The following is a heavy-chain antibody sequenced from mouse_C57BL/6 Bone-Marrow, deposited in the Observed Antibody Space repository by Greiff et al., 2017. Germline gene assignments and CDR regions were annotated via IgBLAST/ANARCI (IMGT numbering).Heavy chain of an antibody. V-gene: IGHV5-4*03. J-gene: IGHJ3*01. D-gene: IGHD2-2*01. CDR3: AIYGYDVSFAY. Sequence: EVKLMESGGGLVKPGGSLKLSCAASGFTFSSYAMSWVRQTPEKRLEWVATISDGGSYTYYPDNVKGRFTISRDNAKNNLYLQMSHLKFEDTAMYYCAIYGYDVSFAYWGQGTLVTVSA. CDR2: ISDGGSYT. CDR1: GFTFSSYA.